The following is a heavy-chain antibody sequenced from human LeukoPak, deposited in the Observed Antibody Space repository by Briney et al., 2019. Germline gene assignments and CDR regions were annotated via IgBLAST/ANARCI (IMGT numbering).Heavy chain of an antibody. CDR1: GFTFSSYA. V-gene: IGHV3-53*01. D-gene: IGHD6-13*01. Sequence: GGSLRLSCAASGFTFSSYAMSWVRQAPGKELEWVSVIYSGGSTYYADSVKGRFTISRDNSKNTLYLQMNSLRAEDTAVYYCAIYSSSLYYFDYWGQGTLVTVSS. CDR3: AIYSSSLYYFDY. J-gene: IGHJ4*02. CDR2: IYSGGST.